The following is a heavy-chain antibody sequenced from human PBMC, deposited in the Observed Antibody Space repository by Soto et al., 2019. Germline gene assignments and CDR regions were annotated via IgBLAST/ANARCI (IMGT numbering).Heavy chain of an antibody. CDR3: AREGHSSGWDEVWFDP. CDR2: ISAYNGNT. Sequence: QVQLVQSGAEVKKPGASVKVSCKASGYTFTSYGISWVRQAPGQGLEWMGWISAYNGNTNYAQKLQGRVTMTTDTSTSTADMELRSLRSDDTAVYYCAREGHSSGWDEVWFDPWGQGTLVTVSS. J-gene: IGHJ5*02. CDR1: GYTFTSYG. D-gene: IGHD6-19*01. V-gene: IGHV1-18*01.